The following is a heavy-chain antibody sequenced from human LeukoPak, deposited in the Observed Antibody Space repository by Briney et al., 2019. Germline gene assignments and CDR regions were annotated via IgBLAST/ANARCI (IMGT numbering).Heavy chain of an antibody. CDR2: IRNDGSNK. CDR1: GFTFSSYG. V-gene: IGHV3-30*02. CDR3: AKLAAAGIDY. Sequence: GGSLRLSCAASGFTFSSYGMHWVRQAPGKGLEWVAFIRNDGSNKYYADSVKGRFTISRDNSKNTLYLQMNSLRAEDTAVYYCAKLAAAGIDYWGQGTLVTVSS. J-gene: IGHJ4*02. D-gene: IGHD6-13*01.